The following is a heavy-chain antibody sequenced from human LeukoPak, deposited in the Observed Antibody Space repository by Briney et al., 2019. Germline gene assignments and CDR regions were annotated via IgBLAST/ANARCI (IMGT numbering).Heavy chain of an antibody. CDR2: IYYSGST. Sequence: SETLSLTCSVSGYSISGSYWSWIRQPPGKGLEWIGYIYYSGSTNYNPSLKSRVTISVDTSKNQFSLKLSSVTAADTAVYYCARQVVAATGPFDYWGQGTLVTVSS. V-gene: IGHV4-59*08. D-gene: IGHD2-15*01. CDR3: ARQVVAATGPFDY. J-gene: IGHJ4*02. CDR1: GYSISGSY.